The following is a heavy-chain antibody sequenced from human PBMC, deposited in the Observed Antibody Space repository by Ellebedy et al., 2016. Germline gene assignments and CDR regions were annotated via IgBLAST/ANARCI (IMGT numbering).Heavy chain of an antibody. D-gene: IGHD3-22*01. J-gene: IGHJ4*02. CDR2: MNPNSGNT. CDR1: GYTFTSYG. V-gene: IGHV1-8*02. CDR3: ARVSWDYYDSSGYYYFDY. Sequence: ASVKVSXXASGYTFTSYGISWVRQAPGQGLEWMGWMNPNSGNTGYAQKFQGRVTMTRNTSISTAYMELSSLRSEDTAVYYCARVSWDYYDSSGYYYFDYWGQGTLVTVSS.